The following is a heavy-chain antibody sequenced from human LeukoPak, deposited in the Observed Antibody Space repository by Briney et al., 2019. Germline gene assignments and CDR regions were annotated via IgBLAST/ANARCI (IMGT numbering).Heavy chain of an antibody. V-gene: IGHV1-8*01. CDR2: MNPNSGNT. J-gene: IGHJ6*02. D-gene: IGHD5-12*01. CDR3: AIDRRYSGYDPNYYYYGMDV. CDR1: GYTFTSYD. Sequence: ASVKVSCKASGYTFTSYDINWVRQATGQGLEWMGWMNPNSGNTGYAQKFQGRVTMTRNTSISTAYMELSSLRSEDTAVYYCAIDRRYSGYDPNYYYYGMDVWGQGTTVTVSS.